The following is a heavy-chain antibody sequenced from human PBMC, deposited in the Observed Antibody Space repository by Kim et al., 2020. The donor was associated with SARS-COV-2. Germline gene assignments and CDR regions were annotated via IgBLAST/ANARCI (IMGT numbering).Heavy chain of an antibody. Sequence: SETLSLTCAVYGGSFSGYYWSWIRQPPGKGLEWIGEINHSGSTNYNPSLKSRVTISVDTSKNQFSLKLSSVTAADTAVYYCVRQWLGATGVLRYYYYGMDVWGQGTTVTVSS. CDR3: VRQWLGATGVLRYYYYGMDV. CDR1: GGSFSGYY. V-gene: IGHV4-34*01. CDR2: INHSGST. J-gene: IGHJ6*02. D-gene: IGHD6-19*01.